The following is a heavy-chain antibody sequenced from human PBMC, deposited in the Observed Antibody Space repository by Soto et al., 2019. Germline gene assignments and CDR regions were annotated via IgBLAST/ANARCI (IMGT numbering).Heavy chain of an antibody. J-gene: IGHJ6*02. CDR1: GYTFTSYG. CDR3: ATGIVPATKWGYYSYGLHV. D-gene: IGHD2-2*01. V-gene: IGHV1-18*04. Sequence: ASVKVTCKASGYTFTSYGISWVRQAPGQGLECMGWISAYNGNTNYAQKLQGRVTMTTDTSTSTAYMELRSLSAEDTAVYYCATGIVPATKWGYYSYGLHVWGQGTAVTVSS. CDR2: ISAYNGNT.